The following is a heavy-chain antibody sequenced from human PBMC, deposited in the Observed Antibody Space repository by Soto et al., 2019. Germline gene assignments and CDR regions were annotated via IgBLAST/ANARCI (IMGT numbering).Heavy chain of an antibody. CDR1: GGSISSSDFY. J-gene: IGHJ5*02. Sequence: QLQLQESGPGLVKPSETLSLTCTVSGGSISSSDFYWGWLRQTPGKGMEFIGSMYYSKTTYYNPSLKSRVTISVDTSKNQFTLKLISVTAADTAVYYCAVVDSTGNWFDPWGEGALVPVSS. CDR2: MYYSKTT. CDR3: AVVDSTGNWFDP. D-gene: IGHD6-25*01. V-gene: IGHV4-39*01.